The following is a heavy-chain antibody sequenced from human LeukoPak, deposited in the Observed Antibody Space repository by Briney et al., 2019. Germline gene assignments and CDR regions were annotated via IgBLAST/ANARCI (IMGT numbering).Heavy chain of an antibody. CDR1: GISVSSNY. CDR3: AREDCGGDCYSSYYYYMDV. CDR2: IYVDGST. Sequence: GGSLRLSCAASGISVSSNYMSWVRQAPGKGLQWVSVIYVDGSTYYADSVKGRITISRDNSRNTLYLQMNSLRAEDTAVYYCAREDCGGDCYSSYYYYMDVWGKGTTVTISS. J-gene: IGHJ6*03. V-gene: IGHV3-66*01. D-gene: IGHD2-21*02.